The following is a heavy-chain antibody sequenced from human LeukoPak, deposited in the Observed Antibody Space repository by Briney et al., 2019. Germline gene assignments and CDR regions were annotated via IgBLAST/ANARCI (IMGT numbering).Heavy chain of an antibody. CDR3: ARRFTIFGVVHAFDI. CDR1: GYGFTSYW. Sequence: GESLQISCKGSGYGFTSYWIGWVRPMPGKGLEWMGIIYPGDSDTRYSPSFQGRVTISADKSISTAYLQWSSLKASQTAMYYCARRFTIFGVVHAFDIWGQGTMGTVSS. D-gene: IGHD3-3*01. J-gene: IGHJ3*02. CDR2: IYPGDSDT. V-gene: IGHV5-51*01.